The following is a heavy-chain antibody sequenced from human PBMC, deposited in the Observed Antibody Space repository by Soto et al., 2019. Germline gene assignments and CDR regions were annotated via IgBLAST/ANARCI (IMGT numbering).Heavy chain of an antibody. J-gene: IGHJ6*02. V-gene: IGHV4-30-4*01. Sequence: SETLSLTCTVSGGSISSGDYYWSWIRQPPGKGLEWIGYIYYSGGTYYNPSLKSRVTISVDTSKNQFSLKLSSVTAADTAVYYCARAGNIVVAPAAQPDYYYYGMDVWGQGTTVTVSS. CDR3: ARAGNIVVAPAAQPDYYYYGMDV. CDR1: GGSISSGDYY. D-gene: IGHD2-2*01. CDR2: IYYSGGT.